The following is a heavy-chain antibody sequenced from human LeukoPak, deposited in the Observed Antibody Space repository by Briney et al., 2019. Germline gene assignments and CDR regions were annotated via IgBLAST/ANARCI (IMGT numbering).Heavy chain of an antibody. CDR3: ARQDRVSPTFPNNWFDP. Sequence: VASVKVSCKASGYIFTAYHMQWVRRAPGQGLEWMGWINPNSGGTNYAPKFQGRVTMTRDTSFTTAYMELTRLTSDDTAVYYCARQDRVSPTFPNNWFDPWGQGTLVTVSS. CDR2: INPNSGGT. V-gene: IGHV1-2*02. D-gene: IGHD2-8*01. CDR1: GYIFTAYH. J-gene: IGHJ5*02.